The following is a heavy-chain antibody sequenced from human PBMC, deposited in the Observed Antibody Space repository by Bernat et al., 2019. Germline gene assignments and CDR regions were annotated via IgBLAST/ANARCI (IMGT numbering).Heavy chain of an antibody. D-gene: IGHD6-6*01. J-gene: IGHJ5*02. CDR1: GGSISSGGYS. V-gene: IGHV4-30-2*01. Sequence: QQQQVPGSGLVKPSQTLSLTCAVSGGSISSGGYSWSWIRQPPGKGLEWIGYIYHSGSTYYNPSLKSRVTISVDRSKNQFSLKLSSVTAADTAVYYCARGGIAARLMSWFDPWGQGTLVTVSS. CDR2: IYHSGST. CDR3: ARGGIAARLMSWFDP.